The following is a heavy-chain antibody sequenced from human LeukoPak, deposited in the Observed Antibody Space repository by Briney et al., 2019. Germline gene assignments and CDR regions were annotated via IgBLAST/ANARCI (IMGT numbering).Heavy chain of an antibody. CDR1: GFTFSTYA. V-gene: IGHV3-23*01. CDR2: INNSGAGT. J-gene: IGHJ4*02. CDR3: AKYSSTWDEDY. Sequence: GGSLRLSCAASGFTFSTYAMTWVRQAPGKGLEWVSTINNSGAGTYHADSVKGRVTVSRDNSKNTLYLQMNSLRAEDTAVYYCAKYSSTWDEDYWGQGTLVTVSS. D-gene: IGHD6-13*01.